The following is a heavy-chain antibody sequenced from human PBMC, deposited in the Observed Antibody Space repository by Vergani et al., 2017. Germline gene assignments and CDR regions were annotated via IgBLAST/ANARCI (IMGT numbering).Heavy chain of an antibody. CDR1: GFIFSSYS. CDR2: ISSSSSYI. J-gene: IGHJ2*01. Sequence: EVQLLESGGGLVQPGGSLRLSCAASGFIFSSYSMNWVRQAPGKGLEWVSSISSSSSYIYYADSVKGRFTISRDNAKNSLYLQMDSLRAEDTAVYYCARLGQRYFDWLPKTYWYFDLWGRGTLVTVSS. CDR3: ARLGQRYFDWLPKTYWYFDL. D-gene: IGHD3-9*01. V-gene: IGHV3-21*01.